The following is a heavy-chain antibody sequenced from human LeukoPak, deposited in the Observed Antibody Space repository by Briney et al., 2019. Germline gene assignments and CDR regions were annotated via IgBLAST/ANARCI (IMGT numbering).Heavy chain of an antibody. CDR1: GFTFRTYW. CDR3: ARDTLGEGEDANYAVYYFDY. V-gene: IGHV3-7*01. D-gene: IGHD4/OR15-4a*01. Sequence: GGSLRLSCAASGFTFRTYWMSWVRQAPGKGLEGVANIKQDGNEKYYVDSVKGRFTISRDNAKNSLDLQMNSLRAEDTAVYYCARDTLGEGEDANYAVYYFDYWGQGTPVTVSS. CDR2: IKQDGNEK. J-gene: IGHJ4*02.